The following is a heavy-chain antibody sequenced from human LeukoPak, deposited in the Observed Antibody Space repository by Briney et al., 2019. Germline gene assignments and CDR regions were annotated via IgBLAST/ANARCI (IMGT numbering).Heavy chain of an antibody. D-gene: IGHD4-11*01. CDR1: GDSVSRNNVA. V-gene: IGHV6-1*01. CDR2: TCYRSRWYN. J-gene: IGHJ4*02. Sequence: NPSQTLSLTCAISGDSVSRNNVAWNWVRQSPSRGLEWLGRTCYRSRWYNDYAVSVESRISINPDTSKNRFSLQLNSVTPEDTAVYYCARDHDYGNYGTYEDYWGQGTLVTVSS. CDR3: ARDHDYGNYGTYEDY.